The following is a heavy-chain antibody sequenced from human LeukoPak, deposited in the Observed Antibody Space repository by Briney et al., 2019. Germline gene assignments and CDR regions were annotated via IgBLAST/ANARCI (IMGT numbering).Heavy chain of an antibody. J-gene: IGHJ6*02. CDR2: ISWNSGTI. Sequence: PGGSLRLSCAASGFTFSSYAMHWVRQAPGKGLEWVSGISWNSGTIGYADSVKGRFAISRDNAKNSLYLQMNSLRAEDTALYYCAKEFSSSNYYGMDVWGQGTTVTVSS. V-gene: IGHV3-9*01. CDR3: AKEFSSSNYYGMDV. D-gene: IGHD6-13*01. CDR1: GFTFSSYA.